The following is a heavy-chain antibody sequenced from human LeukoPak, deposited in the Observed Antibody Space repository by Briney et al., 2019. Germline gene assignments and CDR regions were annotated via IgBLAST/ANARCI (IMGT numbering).Heavy chain of an antibody. CDR1: GYSFTSYW. J-gene: IGHJ4*02. CDR2: IYPGDSDT. Sequence: GESLKIPCKGSGYSFTSYWIGWVRQMPGKGLEWMGIIYPGDSDTRYSPSFQGQVTISADKSISTAYLQWSSLKASDTAMYYCARLVRGYSYGYPRYFDYWGQGTLVTVSS. V-gene: IGHV5-51*01. CDR3: ARLVRGYSYGYPRYFDY. D-gene: IGHD5-18*01.